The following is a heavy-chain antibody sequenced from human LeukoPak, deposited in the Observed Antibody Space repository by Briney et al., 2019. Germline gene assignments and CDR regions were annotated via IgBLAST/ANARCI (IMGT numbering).Heavy chain of an antibody. V-gene: IGHV4-34*01. D-gene: IGHD3-22*01. CDR3: ARETPDYDSSGYGAFDI. J-gene: IGHJ3*02. CDR1: GGSFSGYY. Sequence: PSETLSLTCAVYGGSFSGYYWSWIRQPPGKGLEWIGEINHSGSTNYNPSLKSRVTISVDTSKNQFSLKLSSVTAEDTALYHCARETPDYDSSGYGAFDIWGQGTMVTVSS. CDR2: INHSGST.